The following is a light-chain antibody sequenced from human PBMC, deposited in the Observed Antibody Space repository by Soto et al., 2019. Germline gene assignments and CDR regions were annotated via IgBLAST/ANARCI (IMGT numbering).Light chain of an antibody. CDR3: QQYNKWPPT. CDR2: GAS. V-gene: IGKV3-15*01. J-gene: IGKJ1*01. CDR1: QSLSGN. Sequence: EIVMTQSPATLSVSPGERATLSCRASQSLSGNLAWYQQXXXXAPRLLIFGASTRATGIPATFSGSGSGTEFTLTISSLQSEGSAVYYCQQYNKWPPTFGQGTKVEIK.